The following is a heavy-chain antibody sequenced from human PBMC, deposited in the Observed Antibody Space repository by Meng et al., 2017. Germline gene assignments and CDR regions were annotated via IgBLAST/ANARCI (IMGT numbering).Heavy chain of an antibody. CDR2: ISAYNGNT. D-gene: IGHD2-15*01. J-gene: IGHJ4*02. CDR1: VYTFTSYG. Sequence: ASVTVSCKASVYTFTSYGISWVRQAPGQGLEWMGWISAYNGNTNYAQKLQGRVTMTTDTSTSTAYMELRSLRSDDTAVYYCARYCSGGSCYRSFDYWGQGAQVTVSS. V-gene: IGHV1-18*01. CDR3: ARYCSGGSCYRSFDY.